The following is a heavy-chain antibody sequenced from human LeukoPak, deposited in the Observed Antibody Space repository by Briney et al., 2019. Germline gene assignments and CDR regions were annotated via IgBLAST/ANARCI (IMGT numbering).Heavy chain of an antibody. CDR2: INHSGST. CDR1: GGSFNGYY. CDR3: ATARFFQH. V-gene: IGHV4-34*01. D-gene: IGHD3-3*01. J-gene: IGHJ1*01. Sequence: PAETLSLTCAVYGGSFNGYYWSWIRQPPGKGLEWIGEINHSGSTNYNPSLKSRVTISVDTSKNQFSLKLSSVTAADTAVYYCATARFFQHWGQGTLVTVSS.